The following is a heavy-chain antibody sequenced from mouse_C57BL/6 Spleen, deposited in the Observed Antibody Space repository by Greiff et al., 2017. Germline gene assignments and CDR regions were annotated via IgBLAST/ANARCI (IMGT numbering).Heavy chain of an antibody. D-gene: IGHD2-13*01. CDR2: INYDGSST. CDR3: AREGSDYAFDY. Sequence: EVNVVESEGGLVQPGSSMKLSCTASGFTFSDYYMDWVRQVPEKGLEWVANINYDGSSTYYLDSLKSRFIISRDNAKNILYLQMSSLKSEDTATYCCAREGSDYAFDYWGQGTTLTVSS. CDR1: GFTFSDYY. V-gene: IGHV5-16*01. J-gene: IGHJ2*01.